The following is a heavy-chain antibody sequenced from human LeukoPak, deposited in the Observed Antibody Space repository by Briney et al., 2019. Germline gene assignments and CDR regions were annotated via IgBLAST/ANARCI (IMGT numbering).Heavy chain of an antibody. Sequence: PGGSLRLSCTTSGFTFSSYSMNWVRQAQGKGLEWVSCISSTGTTTYYADSVKGRFTISSDNAKSSLYLQMNSLRAEDTAVYYCARGPPLFDPWGRGTLVTVSS. V-gene: IGHV3-48*01. J-gene: IGHJ5*02. CDR1: GFTFSSYS. CDR3: ARGPPLFDP. CDR2: ISSTGTTT.